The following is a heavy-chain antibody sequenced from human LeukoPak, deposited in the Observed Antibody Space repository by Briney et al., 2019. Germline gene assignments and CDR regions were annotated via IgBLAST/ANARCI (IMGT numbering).Heavy chain of an antibody. Sequence: SETLSLTCAVYGGSFSAYYWRWSWIRQPPGKGLEWIGEITYSGRTNYNPSLKSRLTISVDTSKNQFSLKLTSVTAADTAVYYCANFYYDSSGYYYGFFYYWGQGTLVTVSS. CDR2: ITYSGRT. V-gene: IGHV4-34*01. CDR3: ANFYYDSSGYYYGFFYY. CDR1: GGSFSAYY. D-gene: IGHD3-22*01. J-gene: IGHJ4*02.